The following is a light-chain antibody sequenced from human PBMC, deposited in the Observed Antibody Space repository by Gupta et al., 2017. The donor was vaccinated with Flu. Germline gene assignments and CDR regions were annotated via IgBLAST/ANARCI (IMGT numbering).Light chain of an antibody. CDR3: QSYDSRLSSWV. CDR2: TNI. CDR1: GSNFGAGFD. J-gene: IGLJ3*02. Sequence: QSVLTQPPSVSGAPGQGVTISCPGSGSNFGAGFDVHWYRQVPGTAPKLLIYTNINRPSGVPGRFSGSRSGTAASLSITGLQSDDEATYYCQSYDSRLSSWVFGGGTKLTVL. V-gene: IGLV1-40*01.